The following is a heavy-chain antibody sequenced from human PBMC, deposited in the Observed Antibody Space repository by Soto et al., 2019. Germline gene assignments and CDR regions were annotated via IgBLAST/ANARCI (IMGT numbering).Heavy chain of an antibody. CDR1: GFSFSDYY. J-gene: IGHJ5*02. V-gene: IGHV3-11*01. Sequence: QVQLVESGGGLVKPGGSLRLSCAASGFSFSDYYMSWIRQAPGKGLEWISYISNSGRTIYYADSLKGRFTISRDNAKNSLYLKRNSLRVEDTAMYYCARLPYPWGWFDPWGQGTLVTVSS. CDR2: ISNSGRTI. D-gene: IGHD3-16*01. CDR3: ARLPYPWGWFDP.